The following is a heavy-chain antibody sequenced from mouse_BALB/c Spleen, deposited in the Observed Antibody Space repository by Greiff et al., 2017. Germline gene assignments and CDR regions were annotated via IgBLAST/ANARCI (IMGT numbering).Heavy chain of an antibody. CDR1: GFTFSSYA. CDR3: ARDGGAWFAY. J-gene: IGHJ3*01. CDR2: ISSGGST. Sequence: EVKLMESGGGLVKPGGSLKLSCAASGFTFSSYAMSWVRQTPEKRLEWVASISSGGSTYYPDSVKGRFTISRDNARNILYLQMSSLRSEDTAMYYCARDGGAWFAYWGQGTLVTVSA. V-gene: IGHV5-6-5*01.